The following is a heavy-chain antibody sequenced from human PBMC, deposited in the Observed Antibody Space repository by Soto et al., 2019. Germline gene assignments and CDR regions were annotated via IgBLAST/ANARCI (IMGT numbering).Heavy chain of an antibody. J-gene: IGHJ4*02. V-gene: IGHV3-11*01. CDR1: GLTFSDHY. D-gene: IGHD3-9*01. CDR3: ARNVAYDILTGPLDY. Sequence: PGGSLRLSCAASGLTFSDHYMNWVRLAPGKGLEWISDISRSGTSMFYADSVQGRFTISRDNAKNSVYLQMNSLRADDTAVYYCARNVAYDILTGPLDYWGQGTLVTVSS. CDR2: ISRSGTSM.